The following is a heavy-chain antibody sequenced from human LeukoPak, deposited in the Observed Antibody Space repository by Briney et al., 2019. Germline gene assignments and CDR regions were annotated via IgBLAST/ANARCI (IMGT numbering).Heavy chain of an antibody. CDR3: ARHPNHPYSSGWYLDY. J-gene: IGHJ4*02. D-gene: IGHD6-19*01. V-gene: IGHV4-59*08. CDR2: IYYSGST. Sequence: KSSETLSLTCTVSGGSISSYYWSWIRQPPGKGLEWIGYIYYSGSTNYNPSLKSRVTISVDTSKNQFSLKLSSVTAADTAVYYCARHPNHPYSSGWYLDYWGQGTLVTVSS. CDR1: GGSISSYY.